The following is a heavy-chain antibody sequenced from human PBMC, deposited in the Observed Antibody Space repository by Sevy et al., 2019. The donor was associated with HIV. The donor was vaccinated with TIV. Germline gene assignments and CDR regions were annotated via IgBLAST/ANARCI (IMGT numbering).Heavy chain of an antibody. V-gene: IGHV4-59*01. J-gene: IGHJ3*02. CDR2: IYYSGST. CDR1: GGSISSYY. CDR3: AREAGYYDSSGYYYDAFDI. D-gene: IGHD3-22*01. Sequence: SETLSLTYTVSGGSISSYYWSWIRQPPGKGLEWIGYIYYSGSTNYNPSLKSRVTISVDTSKNQFSLKLSSVTAADTAVYYCAREAGYYDSSGYYYDAFDIWGQGTMVTVSS.